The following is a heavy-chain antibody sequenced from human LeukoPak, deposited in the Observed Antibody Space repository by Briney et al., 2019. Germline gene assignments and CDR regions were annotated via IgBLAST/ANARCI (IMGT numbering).Heavy chain of an antibody. CDR3: VGVRYNYGLSAY. J-gene: IGHJ4*02. Sequence: HPGGSLRLSCVASGLSFINYAMTWVRQAPGKGLEWVSTINSGSAGSTSYADPVRGRSTISRDNSKNTLYLQMNNLRADDTAIYYCVGVRYNYGLSAYWGQGTLVIVSS. CDR2: INSGSAGST. D-gene: IGHD5-18*01. V-gene: IGHV3-23*01. CDR1: GLSFINYA.